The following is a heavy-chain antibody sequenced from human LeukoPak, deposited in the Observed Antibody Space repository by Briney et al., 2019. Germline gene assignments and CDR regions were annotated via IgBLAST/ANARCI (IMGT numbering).Heavy chain of an antibody. CDR2: IYHSGST. CDR1: GGSISSSNW. Sequence: SGTLSLTCAVSGGSISSSNWWSWVRQPPGKGLEWIGEIYHSGSTNYNPSLKSRVTISVGKSKNQFSLKLSSVTAADTAVYYCARDPRGIAVAGTPNDAFDIWGQGTMVTVSP. V-gene: IGHV4-4*02. CDR3: ARDPRGIAVAGTPNDAFDI. D-gene: IGHD6-19*01. J-gene: IGHJ3*02.